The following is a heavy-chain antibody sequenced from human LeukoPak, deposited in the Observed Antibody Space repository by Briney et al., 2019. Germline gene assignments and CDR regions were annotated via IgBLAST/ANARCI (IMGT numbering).Heavy chain of an antibody. J-gene: IGHJ5*02. CDR3: ARFGELSLWFDP. CDR1: GGSISSGDYY. V-gene: IGHV4-30-4*01. D-gene: IGHD3-10*01. CDR2: IYYSGST. Sequence: PSETLSLTCTVSGGSISSGDYYWSWIRQPPGKGLEWIGYIYYSGSTYYNPSLKSRVTISVATSKNQFSPKLSSVTAADTAVHYCARFGELSLWFDPWGQGTLVTISS.